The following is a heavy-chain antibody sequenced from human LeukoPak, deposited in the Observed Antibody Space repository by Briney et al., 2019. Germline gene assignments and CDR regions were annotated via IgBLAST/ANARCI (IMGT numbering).Heavy chain of an antibody. V-gene: IGHV3-23*01. CDR1: GFTFSSFS. D-gene: IGHD2-2*02. CDR2: VSGSGAST. J-gene: IGHJ4*02. CDR3: AKDRGCSSTSCYTGIKDY. Sequence: PGGSLRLSCAASGFTFSSFSMNWVRQAPGKGLEWVSTVSGSGASTYYADSVKGRLTISRDNSKNTLYLQMNSLRAEDTAVYYCAKDRGCSSTSCYTGIKDYWGQGTLVTVSS.